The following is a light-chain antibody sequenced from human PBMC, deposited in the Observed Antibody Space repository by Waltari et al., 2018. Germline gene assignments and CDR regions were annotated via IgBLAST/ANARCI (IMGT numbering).Light chain of an antibody. CDR2: AAS. V-gene: IGKV1-39*01. CDR3: QQSYTKPDT. J-gene: IGKJ2*01. Sequence: DIQITHSPSSLSASVGDRVTITCRPSQSFSNSLNWYQQKPWKAPKLLIYAASSLQSGVPSRCSGSGGGTDVTRTISSREAEDVATDYCQQSYTKPDTFGEGTKLEIK. CDR1: QSFSNS.